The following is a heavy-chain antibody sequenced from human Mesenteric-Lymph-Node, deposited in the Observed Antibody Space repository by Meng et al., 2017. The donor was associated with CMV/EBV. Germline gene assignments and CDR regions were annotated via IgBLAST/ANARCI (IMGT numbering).Heavy chain of an antibody. CDR1: GFTFSSYW. D-gene: IGHD2/OR15-2a*01. CDR3: AAAKKTTDYYYAIDV. V-gene: IGHV3-48*04. Sequence: GGSLRLSCAASGFTFSSYWMSWVRQAPGKGLEWVSYISSSGSTIYYADSVKGRFTISRDNAKNSLYLLINSLRAEDTAVYYCAAAKKTTDYYYAIDVWGQGTTVTVSS. J-gene: IGHJ6*02. CDR2: ISSSGSTI.